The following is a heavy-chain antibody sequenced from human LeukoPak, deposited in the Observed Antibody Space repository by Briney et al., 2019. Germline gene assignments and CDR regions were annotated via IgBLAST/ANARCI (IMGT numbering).Heavy chain of an antibody. J-gene: IGHJ6*04. V-gene: IGHV3-48*04. CDR3: AELGITMIGGV. CDR2: ISSSGSTI. D-gene: IGHD3-10*02. Sequence: PGGSLRLSCAASGFPFRDFGLSWVRQAPGKGLEWVSYISSSGSTIYYADSVKGRFTISRDNAKNSLYLQMNSLRAEDTAVYYCAELGITMIGGVWGKGTTVTISS. CDR1: GFPFRDFG.